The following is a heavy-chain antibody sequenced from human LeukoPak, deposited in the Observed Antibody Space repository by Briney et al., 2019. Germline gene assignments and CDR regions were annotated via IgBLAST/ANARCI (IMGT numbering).Heavy chain of an antibody. CDR1: GFTFSSYS. CDR2: ISSSSSYI. D-gene: IGHD1-26*01. CDR3: ARERYSGSYPVFDY. J-gene: IGHJ4*02. Sequence: GGSLRLXCAASGFTFSSYSMNWVRQAPGKGLEWVSSISSSSSYIYYADSVKGRFTISRDNAKNSLYLQMNSLRAEDTAVYYCARERYSGSYPVFDYWGQGTLVTVSS. V-gene: IGHV3-21*01.